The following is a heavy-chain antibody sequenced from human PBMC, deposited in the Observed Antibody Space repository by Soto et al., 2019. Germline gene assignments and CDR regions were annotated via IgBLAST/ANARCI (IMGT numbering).Heavy chain of an antibody. Sequence: LRLSCAASGFTFSDYYMSWIRQAPGKGLEWVSYISDSSSNTNYGDSVKGRFTISRDNAKNLLYLQMNSLRAEDTAVYYCAKGEGYKWNYEFDPWGQGTLVTVSS. J-gene: IGHJ5*02. CDR2: ISDSSSNT. D-gene: IGHD1-7*01. CDR1: GFTFSDYY. CDR3: AKGEGYKWNYEFDP. V-gene: IGHV3-11*06.